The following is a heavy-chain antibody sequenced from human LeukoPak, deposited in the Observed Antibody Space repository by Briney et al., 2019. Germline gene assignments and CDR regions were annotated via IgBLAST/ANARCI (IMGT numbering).Heavy chain of an antibody. Sequence: SETLSLTCTVSGGSISSSSYYWGWIRQPPGKGLEWIGSIYYSGSTYYNPSLKSRVTISVDTSKNQFSLKLSSVTAADTAAYYCARQPGIAGPQASYWGQGTLVIVS. J-gene: IGHJ4*02. V-gene: IGHV4-39*01. CDR1: GGSISSSSYY. CDR3: ARQPGIAGPQASY. CDR2: IYYSGST. D-gene: IGHD6-13*01.